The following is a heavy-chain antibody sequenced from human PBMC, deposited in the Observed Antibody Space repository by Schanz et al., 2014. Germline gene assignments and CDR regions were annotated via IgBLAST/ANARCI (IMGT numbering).Heavy chain of an antibody. CDR3: AKGRFGELSAFDI. D-gene: IGHD3-10*01. J-gene: IGHJ3*02. CDR1: GFTFSSYA. CDR2: IGTSGGT. Sequence: EVQLMESGGGLVKPGGSLRLSCAASGFTFSSYAMSWVRQAPGKGLEWVSTIGTSGGTNYAESMKGRVTISRDNSKNTLYLQMNSLRAEDTAGYYCAKGRFGELSAFDIWGQGTMVTVSS. V-gene: IGHV3-23*01.